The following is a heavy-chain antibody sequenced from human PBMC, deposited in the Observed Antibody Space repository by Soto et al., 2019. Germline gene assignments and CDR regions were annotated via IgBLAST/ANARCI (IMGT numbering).Heavy chain of an antibody. CDR1: GFTFSSYS. CDR3: ARENYGDDLNWFDP. CDR2: ISSSSSTI. V-gene: IGHV3-48*02. J-gene: IGHJ5*02. Sequence: EVQLVESGGGLVQPGGSLRLSCAASGFTFSSYSMNWVRQAPGKGLEWVSYISSSSSTIYYADSVNGRFTISRDNAKNSLYLQMNSLRDEDTAVYYCARENYGDDLNWFDPWGQGTLVTVSS. D-gene: IGHD4-17*01.